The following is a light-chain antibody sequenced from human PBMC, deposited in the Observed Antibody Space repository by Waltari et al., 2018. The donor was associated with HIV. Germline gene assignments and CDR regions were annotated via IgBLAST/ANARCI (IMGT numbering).Light chain of an antibody. Sequence: QSVLTQPPSVSGAPGQRGTISCTGSSSNIGAGFDVQWYQQLPGIAPKLLIYAATNRHSGVPDRFSGAKSGTSASLAITGLQAEDEADYYCQSYDSSLSSYVFASGTRVTVL. J-gene: IGLJ1*01. CDR3: QSYDSSLSSYV. CDR1: SSNIGAGFD. V-gene: IGLV1-40*01. CDR2: AAT.